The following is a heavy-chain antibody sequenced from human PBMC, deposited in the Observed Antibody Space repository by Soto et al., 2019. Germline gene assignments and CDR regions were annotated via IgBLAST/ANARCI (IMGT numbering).Heavy chain of an antibody. Sequence: EVQLAESGGGLVQPGGSLRLSCAATGFTFSNYWMHWVRQVPGRGLVWVSRINPDGSSTNYADSVKGRFTMSRDNAKSMVYLEMNSLRAEDTAVYYCARDNWNSYWGQGILVTVSS. D-gene: IGHD1-7*01. CDR1: GFTFSNYW. CDR2: INPDGSST. V-gene: IGHV3-74*01. J-gene: IGHJ4*02. CDR3: ARDNWNSY.